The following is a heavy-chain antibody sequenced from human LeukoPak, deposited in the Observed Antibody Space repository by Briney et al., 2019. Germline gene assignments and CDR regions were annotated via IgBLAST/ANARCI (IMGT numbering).Heavy chain of an antibody. CDR2: INHSGST. Sequence: SETLSLTCAVFGGSFSGYYWSWIRQPPGKGLEWIGEINHSGSTNYNPSLKSRVTISVDKSKNQFSLKLSSVTAADTAVYYCARWDYYGSGSRRLDYWGQGALVTVSS. V-gene: IGHV4-34*01. CDR1: GGSFSGYY. D-gene: IGHD3-10*01. CDR3: ARWDYYGSGSRRLDY. J-gene: IGHJ4*02.